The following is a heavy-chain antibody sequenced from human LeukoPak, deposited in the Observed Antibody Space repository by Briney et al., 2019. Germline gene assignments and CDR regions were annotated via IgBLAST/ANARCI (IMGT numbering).Heavy chain of an antibody. CDR1: GFTFSSYA. CDR3: AKDISYDSSGYYYYYGMDV. V-gene: IGHV3-43D*03. J-gene: IGHJ6*02. CDR2: ISWDGGST. Sequence: GGSLRLSCAASGFTFSSYAMHWVRQAPGKGLEWVSLISWDGGSTYYADSVKGRFTISRDNSKNSLYLQMNSLRAEDTALYYCAKDISYDSSGYYYYYGMDVWGQGTTVTVSS. D-gene: IGHD3-22*01.